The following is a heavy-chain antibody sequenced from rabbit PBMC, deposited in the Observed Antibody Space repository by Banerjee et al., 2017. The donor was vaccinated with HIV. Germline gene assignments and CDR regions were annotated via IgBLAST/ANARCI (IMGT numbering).Heavy chain of an antibody. CDR2: IDPVFGST. D-gene: IGHD6-1*01. V-gene: IGHV1S47*01. CDR3: ARGTYGYGGYAPNL. Sequence: QEQLVESGGGLVQPGGSLTLSCEASGFDFSSYGVSWVRQAPGKGLEWIGYIDPVFGSTLYADWVNGRFTISSHNAQNTLYLQLNSLTAADTATYFCARGTYGYGGYAPNLWGQGTLVTVS. J-gene: IGHJ4*01. CDR1: GFDFSSYG.